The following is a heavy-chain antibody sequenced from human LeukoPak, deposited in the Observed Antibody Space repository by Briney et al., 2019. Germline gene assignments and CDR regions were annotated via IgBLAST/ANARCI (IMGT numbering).Heavy chain of an antibody. J-gene: IGHJ4*02. CDR1: GFTFGDYA. CDR2: IRSKAYGGTT. Sequence: GGSLRLSCTASGFTFGDYAMSWFRQAPGKGLEWVGFIRSKAYGGTTEYAASVKGRFAISRDDSKSIAYLQMNSLKTEDTAVYYCTNQYSGSHRFDYWGQGTLVTVSS. CDR3: TNQYSGSHRFDY. V-gene: IGHV3-49*03. D-gene: IGHD1-26*01.